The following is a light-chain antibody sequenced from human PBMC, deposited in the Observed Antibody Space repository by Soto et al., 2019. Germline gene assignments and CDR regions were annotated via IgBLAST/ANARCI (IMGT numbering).Light chain of an antibody. V-gene: IGKV3-11*01. Sequence: EIVLTQSPATVSLSPGETATLSCRASQTIANNYLAWYQQKPGQAPRLLIYDASNRATGVPARFSGSGSGTDFTLTIGNLEPEDFAVYCCQQRSNWPPLTFGGGTKVEIK. CDR1: QTIANNY. J-gene: IGKJ4*01. CDR3: QQRSNWPPLT. CDR2: DAS.